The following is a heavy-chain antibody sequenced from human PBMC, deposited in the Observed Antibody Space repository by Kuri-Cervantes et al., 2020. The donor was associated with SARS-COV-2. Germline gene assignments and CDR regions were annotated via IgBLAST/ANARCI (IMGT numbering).Heavy chain of an antibody. J-gene: IGHJ6*02. V-gene: IGHV3-21*01. Sequence: GGSLRLSCAASGFPFSDYRVNWIRQSPGKGLVWVSCIDGYSPYIHYADSVKGRFTISRDNAKYSQYLQMNILRAEDTAVYYCAVDFWSGYSLRIGGAPGYGMYVWGQGTTVTVSS. CDR3: AVDFWSGYSLRIGGAPGYGMYV. CDR2: IDGYSPYI. D-gene: IGHD3-3*01. CDR1: GFPFSDYR.